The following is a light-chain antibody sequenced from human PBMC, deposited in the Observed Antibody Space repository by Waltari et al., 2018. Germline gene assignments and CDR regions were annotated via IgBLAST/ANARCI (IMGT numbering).Light chain of an antibody. J-gene: IGLJ2*01. V-gene: IGLV2-14*03. CDR3: SSYTSSGTPVV. Sequence: QSALTQPASVSGSPGQSITISFTGTSSDVGGYYYVSWYQQHPAKAPKLMIYDVSNRPSGFSNRFSGSKSGNTASLTISGLQADDEADYYCSSYTSSGTPVVFGGGTKLTVL. CDR2: DVS. CDR1: SSDVGGYYY.